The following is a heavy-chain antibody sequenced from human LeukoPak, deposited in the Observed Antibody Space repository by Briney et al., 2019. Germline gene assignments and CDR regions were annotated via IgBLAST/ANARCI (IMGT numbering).Heavy chain of an antibody. Sequence: GGSLRLSCAASGFTFSSYGMHWVRQAPGKGLEWVAVISYDGSNKYYADSVKGRFTISRDNSKNTLYLQMNSLRAEDTAVYYCAKDPTAVAGTLDYWGQGTLVTVSS. CDR1: GFTFSSYG. CDR3: AKDPTAVAGTLDY. CDR2: ISYDGSNK. J-gene: IGHJ4*02. V-gene: IGHV3-30*18. D-gene: IGHD6-19*01.